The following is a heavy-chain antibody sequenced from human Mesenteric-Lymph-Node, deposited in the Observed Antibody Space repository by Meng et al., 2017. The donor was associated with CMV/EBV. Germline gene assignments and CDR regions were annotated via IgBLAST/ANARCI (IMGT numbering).Heavy chain of an antibody. J-gene: IGHJ4*02. Sequence: KASGYTFTSYGISWVRQAPGQGLEWMGWISAYNGNTNYAQKLQGRVTMTTDTSTSTAYMELSSLRFDDTAVYYCARDYGLGSYPLDYWGQGTLVTVSS. D-gene: IGHD3-10*01. CDR1: GYTFTSYG. CDR2: ISAYNGNT. V-gene: IGHV1-18*04. CDR3: ARDYGLGSYPLDY.